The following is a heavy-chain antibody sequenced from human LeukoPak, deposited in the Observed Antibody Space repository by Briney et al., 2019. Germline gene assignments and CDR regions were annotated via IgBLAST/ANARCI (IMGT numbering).Heavy chain of an antibody. D-gene: IGHD6-19*01. V-gene: IGHV3-23*01. CDR1: GLTFSSYA. Sequence: GGSLRLSCAASGLTFSSYAMNWVRQAPGKGLEWVSAISGSGGNTYYADSVKGRFTISRDNSKNTLYLQMNSLRAEDTAVYYCAREGWDSSGWSPSGIDYWGQGTLVTVSS. CDR2: ISGSGGNT. CDR3: AREGWDSSGWSPSGIDY. J-gene: IGHJ4*02.